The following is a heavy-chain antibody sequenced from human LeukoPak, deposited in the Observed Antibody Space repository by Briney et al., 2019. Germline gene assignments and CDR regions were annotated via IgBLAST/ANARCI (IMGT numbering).Heavy chain of an antibody. Sequence: ASVKVSCKASGYTFTGHYMHWVRQAPGQGLEWMGWINPNSGGTNYAQKFQGRVTMTRDTSISTAYMELSRLRSDDTAVYYCARDIVGDYYFDYWGQGTLVTVSS. D-gene: IGHD1-26*01. CDR2: INPNSGGT. CDR3: ARDIVGDYYFDY. V-gene: IGHV1-2*02. CDR1: GYTFTGHY. J-gene: IGHJ4*02.